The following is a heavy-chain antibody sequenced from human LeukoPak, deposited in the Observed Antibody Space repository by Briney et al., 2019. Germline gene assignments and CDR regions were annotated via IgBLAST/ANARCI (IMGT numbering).Heavy chain of an antibody. Sequence: SETLSLTCTVSGGFIRSHYWSWIRQPPGKDLEWIGYMYYSGSTNYNPSLKSRVTIAVDTSKIQFSLKLSSVTAADTAVYYCARHRLDIAVAGGYDAFDIWGQGTMVTVSS. J-gene: IGHJ3*02. V-gene: IGHV4-59*11. CDR1: GGFIRSHY. CDR3: ARHRLDIAVAGGYDAFDI. CDR2: MYYSGST. D-gene: IGHD6-19*01.